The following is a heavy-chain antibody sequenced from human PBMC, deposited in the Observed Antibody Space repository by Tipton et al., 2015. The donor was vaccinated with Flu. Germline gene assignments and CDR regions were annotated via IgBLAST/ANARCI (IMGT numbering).Heavy chain of an antibody. V-gene: IGHV4-39*07. D-gene: IGHD5-18*01. CDR3: ARAGGYGYDY. Sequence: TLSLTCTVSGGSISSSSYYWGWIRQPPGKGLEWIGSIYYSGSTYYNPSLKSRVTISVDTSKNQFSLKLSSVTAADTAVYYCARAGGYGYDYWGQGTLVTASS. J-gene: IGHJ4*02. CDR2: IYYSGST. CDR1: GGSISSSSYY.